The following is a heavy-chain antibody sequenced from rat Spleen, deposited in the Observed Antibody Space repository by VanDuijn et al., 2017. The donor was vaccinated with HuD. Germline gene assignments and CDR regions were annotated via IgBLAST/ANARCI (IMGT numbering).Heavy chain of an antibody. CDR3: AQGNGGSLGYYFDY. J-gene: IGHJ2*01. CDR2: FSYDGSTT. D-gene: IGHD5-1*01. V-gene: IGHV5-29*01. CDR1: GFTFSDYN. Sequence: EVQLVESDGGLVQPGRSLKLSCAASGFTFSDYNMAWVRQAPTKGLEWVATFSYDGSTTYYRDSVKGRFIISRDNAKTTLYLQMDSLRSEDTATYYCAQGNGGSLGYYFDYWGQGVMVTVSS.